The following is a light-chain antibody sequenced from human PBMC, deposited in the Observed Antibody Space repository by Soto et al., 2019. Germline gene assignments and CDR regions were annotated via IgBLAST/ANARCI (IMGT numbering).Light chain of an antibody. CDR3: ETWDSTPRV. CDR1: SGHSTYI. CDR2: LEGSGGY. Sequence: QLVLTQSSSASASLGSSVKLTCTLSSGHSTYIIAWHQHQPGKAPRYLMKLEGSGGYNKGSGVPDRFSGSSSGADRYLTISNLQFEDEADYYCETWDSTPRVFGGGTKLTVL. J-gene: IGLJ3*02. V-gene: IGLV4-60*02.